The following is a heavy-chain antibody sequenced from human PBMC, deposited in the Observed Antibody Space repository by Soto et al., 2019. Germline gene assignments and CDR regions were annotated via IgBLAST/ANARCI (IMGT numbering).Heavy chain of an antibody. J-gene: IGHJ6*02. V-gene: IGHV3-48*02. CDR3: ARDNLTTVTILGVYYYYYGMDV. D-gene: IGHD4-4*01. Sequence: GGSLRLSCAASGFTFSSYSMNWVRQAPGKGLEWVSYISSSSSTIYYADSVKGRFTISRDNAKNSLYLQMNSLRDEDTAVYYCARDNLTTVTILGVYYYYYGMDVWGQGTTVTVSS. CDR1: GFTFSSYS. CDR2: ISSSSSTI.